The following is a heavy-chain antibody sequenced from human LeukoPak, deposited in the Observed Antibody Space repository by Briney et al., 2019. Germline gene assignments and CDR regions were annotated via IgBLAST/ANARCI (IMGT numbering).Heavy chain of an antibody. CDR2: ISYDGSHK. CDR1: GFTFSGYG. J-gene: IGHJ4*02. Sequence: GGSLRLSCVASGFTFSGYGMHWVRQAPGKGLEWVAVISYDGSHKYYADSVKGRFTISRDNSKNTLYLQMNSLRAEDTAVYYCAKAHSSGWYYFDYWGQGTLVTVSS. V-gene: IGHV3-30*18. D-gene: IGHD6-19*01. CDR3: AKAHSSGWYYFDY.